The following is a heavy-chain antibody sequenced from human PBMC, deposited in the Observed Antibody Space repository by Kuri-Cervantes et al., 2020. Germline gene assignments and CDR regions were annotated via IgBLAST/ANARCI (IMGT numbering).Heavy chain of an antibody. CDR3: ARDRREVVSSTPGYD. D-gene: IGHD2-15*01. J-gene: IGHJ4*02. CDR1: GYTFTNYD. V-gene: IGHV1-8*02. Sequence: ASVKVSCKASGYTFTNYDINWVRQATGQGLEWMGWMNPNSGNTGYAQKFQGRVIMTRNTSITTAYMELSTLRSEDTAVYYCARDRREVVSSTPGYDWGQGTLVTVSS. CDR2: MNPNSGNT.